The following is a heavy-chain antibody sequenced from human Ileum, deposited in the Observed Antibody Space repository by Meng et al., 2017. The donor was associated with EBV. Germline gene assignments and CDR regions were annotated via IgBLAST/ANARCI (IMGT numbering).Heavy chain of an antibody. CDR1: GGSVSSAHSF. Sequence: QLDESGPGLVTPSATLSLTCTVFGGSVSSAHSFWTWIRQPPGKGLEWIGYMSYSGSTNYSPPLESRVTISVDTSKNQFSLKLSSVTAADTAVYYCAGDPHSGSPHWGQGTLVTVSS. V-gene: IGHV4-61*01. CDR3: AGDPHSGSPH. D-gene: IGHD1-26*01. J-gene: IGHJ4*02. CDR2: MSYSGST.